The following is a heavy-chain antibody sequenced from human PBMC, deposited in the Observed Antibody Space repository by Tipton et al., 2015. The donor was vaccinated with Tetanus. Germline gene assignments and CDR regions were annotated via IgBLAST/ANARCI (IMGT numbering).Heavy chain of an antibody. J-gene: IGHJ6*02. CDR1: GFTFSDYS. CDR3: ARDRRSYIASAGYGMDV. Sequence: SLRFSCVGSGFTFSDYSINWVRQAPGRGLEWVTFISGSGGHIYYADSVKGRFTVSRDNAKNSVYLQMSSLRDDDTAIYYCARDRRSYIASAGYGMDVWGQGTPVTASS. D-gene: IGHD6-13*01. V-gene: IGHV3-48*02. CDR2: ISGSGGHI.